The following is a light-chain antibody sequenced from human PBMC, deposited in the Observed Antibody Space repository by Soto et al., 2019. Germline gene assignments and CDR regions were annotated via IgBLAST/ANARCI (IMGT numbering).Light chain of an antibody. CDR1: SSDVGSFSR. Sequence: QSALTQPPSVSGSPGQSVTIHCTGSSSDVGSFSRVSWYQQPPGTAPKLIIYEVSYRPSGVPDRFSGSKSGNTASLTISGLLAEDEADYYCSSYTTSNTYVFGTGAQLTVL. CDR2: EVS. J-gene: IGLJ1*01. V-gene: IGLV2-18*02. CDR3: SSYTTSNTYV.